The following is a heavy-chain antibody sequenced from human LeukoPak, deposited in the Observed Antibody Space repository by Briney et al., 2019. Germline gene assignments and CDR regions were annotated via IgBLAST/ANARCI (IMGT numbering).Heavy chain of an antibody. V-gene: IGHV3-13*01. J-gene: IGHJ3*01. Sequence: GGSLRLSCAASGFTFSLYDMHWVRQATGKSLEWVSGIGNEGSTFYPGSLKGRFTISRDNAKNSLYLQMNSLSTEDTAVYYCIRDLGLSHAYGAFDVWGQGALVTVSS. D-gene: IGHD3-16*01. CDR1: GFTFSLYD. CDR2: IGNEGST. CDR3: IRDLGLSHAYGAFDV.